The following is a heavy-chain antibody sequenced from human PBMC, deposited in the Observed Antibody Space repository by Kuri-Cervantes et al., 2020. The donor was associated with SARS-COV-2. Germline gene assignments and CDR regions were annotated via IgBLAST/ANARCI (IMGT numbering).Heavy chain of an antibody. CDR1: GFTFSSYA. Sequence: GGSLRLSCAASGFTFSSYAVSWVRQAPGKGLEWVSVIYSGGSTYYADSVKGRFTISRDNSKNTLYLQMNSLRAENTAVYYCARDRGYSGSTAPYYYYDGMDVWGQGTMVTVSS. V-gene: IGHV3-66*01. J-gene: IGHJ6*02. CDR2: IYSGGST. D-gene: IGHD5-12*01. CDR3: ARDRGYSGSTAPYYYYDGMDV.